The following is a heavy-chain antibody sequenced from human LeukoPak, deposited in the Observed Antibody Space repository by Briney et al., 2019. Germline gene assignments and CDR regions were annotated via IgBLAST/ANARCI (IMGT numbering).Heavy chain of an antibody. CDR3: ADYGVAGVRSSSY. CDR2: ISFSSGT. CDR1: GLALMSYA. V-gene: IGHV3-23*01. Sequence: GGSLRLSCVASGLALMSYAINSGPQAPGKGLGRVSTISFSSGTFYNYSVKGRCTTSMDNSMNTLYLQMTGLRADDTAEYYCADYGVAGVRSSSYWGQGTLVTVSS. J-gene: IGHJ4*02. D-gene: IGHD3-10*01.